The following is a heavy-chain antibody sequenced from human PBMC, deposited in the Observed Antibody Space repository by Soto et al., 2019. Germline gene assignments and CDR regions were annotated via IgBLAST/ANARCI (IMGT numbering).Heavy chain of an antibody. J-gene: IGHJ4*02. CDR1: GFTFSSYE. CDR3: ASVRGYAFDY. V-gene: IGHV3-48*03. D-gene: IGHD5-12*01. CDR2: ISSSGSTI. Sequence: QPGGSLRLSCAASGFTFSSYEMNWVRQAPGKGLEWVSYISSSGSTIYYADSVKGRFTISRDNAKNSLYLQMNSLRAEDTAVYYCASVRGYAFDYWGQGTLVTVSS.